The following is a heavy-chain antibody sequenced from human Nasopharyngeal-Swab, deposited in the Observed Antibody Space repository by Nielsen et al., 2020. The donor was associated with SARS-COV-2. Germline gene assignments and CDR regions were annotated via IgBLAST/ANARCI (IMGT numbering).Heavy chain of an antibody. CDR2: IYYSGDT. CDR1: GVFISRGGAY. D-gene: IGHD3-9*01. CDR3: ARTLYDIVTDQYEGYDT. V-gene: IGHV4-30-4*08. J-gene: IGHJ5*02. Sequence: SETLSLTCAVSGVFISRGGAYWSWLRQPPGKDLEWIGYIYYSGDTDYNPALQSRVSISADTSRNQFSLKLTSVTAADTAVYYCARTLYDIVTDQYEGYDTWGPGILVTVSS.